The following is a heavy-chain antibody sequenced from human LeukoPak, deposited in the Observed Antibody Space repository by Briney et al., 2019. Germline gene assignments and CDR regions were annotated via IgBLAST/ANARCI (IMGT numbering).Heavy chain of an antibody. V-gene: IGHV1-2*06. Sequence: GASVKVSCKPSGYTFTAYYMHWGRQAPGQGLEWRGRINPNSADTHYAQQFQGRATMTRDTSISAGYMELSGVTSDDTAVYYCARSETSIPDFWGQGTLVTVSS. J-gene: IGHJ4*02. CDR1: GYTFTAYY. CDR2: INPNSADT. CDR3: ARSETSIPDF. D-gene: IGHD6-6*01.